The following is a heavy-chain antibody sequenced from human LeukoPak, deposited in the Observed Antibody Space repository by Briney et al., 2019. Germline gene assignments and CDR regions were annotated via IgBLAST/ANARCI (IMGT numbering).Heavy chain of an antibody. CDR2: ISWNSGSI. J-gene: IGHJ4*02. V-gene: IGHV3-9*01. CDR3: AKDKNLYGDYTFDY. Sequence: GGSLRLSCAASGFTFDDYAMHWVRQAPGKGLEWVSGISWNSGSIGYGDSVKGRFTISRDNAKNSLYLQMNSLRAEDTALYYCAKDKNLYGDYTFDYWGQGTLVTVSS. CDR1: GFTFDDYA. D-gene: IGHD4-17*01.